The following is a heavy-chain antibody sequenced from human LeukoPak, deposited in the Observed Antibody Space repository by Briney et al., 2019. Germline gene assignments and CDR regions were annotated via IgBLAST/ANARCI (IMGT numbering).Heavy chain of an antibody. CDR2: IYYSGST. CDR1: GGSISSYY. J-gene: IGHJ4*02. D-gene: IGHD3-9*01. V-gene: IGHV4-59*01. Sequence: SETLSLTCTVPGGSISSYYWSWIRQPPGKGLEWIGYIYYSGSTNYNPSLKSRVTISVDTSKNQFSLKLSSVTAADTAVYYCARESVLRYFDCWGQGTLVTVSS. CDR3: ARESVLRYFDC.